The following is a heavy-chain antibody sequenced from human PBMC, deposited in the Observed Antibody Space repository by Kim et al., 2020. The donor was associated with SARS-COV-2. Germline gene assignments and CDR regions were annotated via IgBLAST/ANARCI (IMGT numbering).Heavy chain of an antibody. J-gene: IGHJ4*02. CDR3: AKEPGSGFSIDY. Sequence: GGSLRLSCAAFGFTFSGFWMTWVRQAPGKGLEWVANIKQDGSDKNYVDFVKGRFTISRDNAKNSLYLQMNSLRAEDTAVYYCAKEPGSGFSIDYWGQGTLVTVSS. CDR2: IKQDGSDK. CDR1: GFTFSGFW. D-gene: IGHD3-22*01. V-gene: IGHV3-7*01.